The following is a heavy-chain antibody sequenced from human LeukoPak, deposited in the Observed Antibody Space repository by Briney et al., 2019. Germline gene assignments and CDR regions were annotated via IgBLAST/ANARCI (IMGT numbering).Heavy chain of an antibody. CDR3: ARAGRTTIPLTIPYYYYGMDV. J-gene: IGHJ6*02. V-gene: IGHV3-53*01. CDR2: IYSGGST. Sequence: GGSLRLSCAASGFTVSSNYMSWVRQAPGKGLEWVSVIYSGGSTYYADSVKGRFTISRDNSKNTLYLQMNSLRAEDTAVYYCARAGRTTIPLTIPYYYYGMDVWGQGTTVTVSS. D-gene: IGHD4-17*01. CDR1: GFTVSSNY.